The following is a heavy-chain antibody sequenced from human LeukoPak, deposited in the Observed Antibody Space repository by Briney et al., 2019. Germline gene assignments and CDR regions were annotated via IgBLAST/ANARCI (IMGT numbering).Heavy chain of an antibody. Sequence: ASVTVSCTASGYTFINYYIHWVRQAPGQGHEWVGIINPSGGSTTYAQKFQGRVSMTRDTSTSTVYMELSSLESDDTALYYCARHSLPGTTPFDYWGQGTLVTVSS. V-gene: IGHV1-46*01. CDR3: ARHSLPGTTPFDY. CDR1: GYTFINYY. CDR2: INPSGGST. J-gene: IGHJ4*02. D-gene: IGHD1-1*01.